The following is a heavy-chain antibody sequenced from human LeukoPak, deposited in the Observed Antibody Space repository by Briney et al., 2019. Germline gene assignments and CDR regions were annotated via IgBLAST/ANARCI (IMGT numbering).Heavy chain of an antibody. V-gene: IGHV4-4*07. CDR1: GGSISSYY. Sequence: SETLSLTCTVSGGSISSYYWSWIRQPAGKGLEWIGRIYTSGSTNYNPSLKSRVTISVDTSKNQFSLKLSSVTAADTAVYYCARHFTLYGRTAMVPWYFDYWGQGTLVTVSS. J-gene: IGHJ4*02. D-gene: IGHD5-18*01. CDR3: ARHFTLYGRTAMVPWYFDY. CDR2: IYTSGST.